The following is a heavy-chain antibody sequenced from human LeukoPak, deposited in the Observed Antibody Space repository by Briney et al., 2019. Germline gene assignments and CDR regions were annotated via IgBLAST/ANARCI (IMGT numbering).Heavy chain of an antibody. V-gene: IGHV3-9*01. D-gene: IGHD2-2*01. Sequence: GGSLRLSCAASGFTFSSFSMNWVRQAPGKGLEWVSGISWNSGSIGYADSVKGRFTISRDNAKNSLYLQMNSPRAEDTALYYCAKGRSTSLNYYYYGMDVWGQGTTVTVSS. CDR3: AKGRSTSLNYYYYGMDV. CDR2: ISWNSGSI. J-gene: IGHJ6*02. CDR1: GFTFSSFS.